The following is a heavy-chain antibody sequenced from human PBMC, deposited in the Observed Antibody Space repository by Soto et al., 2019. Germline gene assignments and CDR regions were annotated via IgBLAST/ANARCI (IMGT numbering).Heavy chain of an antibody. D-gene: IGHD4-17*01. CDR3: ARRGYGDYYYYYGMDV. V-gene: IGHV5-10-1*01. CDR2: IDPSDSYT. J-gene: IGHJ6*02. CDR1: GYSFTSYW. Sequence: PGESLKISCKGSGYSFTSYWISWVRQMPGKGLEWMGRIDPSDSYTNYSPSFQGHVTISADKSISTAYLQWSSLKASDTAMYYCARRGYGDYYYYYGMDVWGQGTTVTVSS.